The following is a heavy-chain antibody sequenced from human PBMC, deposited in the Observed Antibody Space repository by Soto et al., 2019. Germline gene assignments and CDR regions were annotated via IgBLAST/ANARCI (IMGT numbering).Heavy chain of an antibody. CDR3: ARTPYYYDSSGPLDY. J-gene: IGHJ4*02. CDR2: ISAYNGNT. Sequence: VASVKVSCKASGYTFTSYCISWVRQAPGQGLEWMGWISAYNGNTNYAQKLQGRVTMTTDTSTSTAYMELRSLRSDDTAVYYCARTPYYYDSSGPLDYWGQGTLVTVSS. D-gene: IGHD3-22*01. CDR1: GYTFTSYC. V-gene: IGHV1-18*01.